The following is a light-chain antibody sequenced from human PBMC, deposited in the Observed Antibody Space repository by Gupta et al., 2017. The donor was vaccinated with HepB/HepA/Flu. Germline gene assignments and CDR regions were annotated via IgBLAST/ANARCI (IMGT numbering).Light chain of an antibody. Sequence: DIVMTQSPSTLSVSAGERATLSCRASQSVSSNLAWYQQKPGQAPMLLIFGASTRATGIPARFSGSGSGTEFTLTVSSLQSKDFAVYYCQQYNNWPVTFGGGTKVEIK. CDR2: GAS. J-gene: IGKJ4*01. CDR3: QQYNNWPVT. V-gene: IGKV3-15*01. CDR1: QSVSSN.